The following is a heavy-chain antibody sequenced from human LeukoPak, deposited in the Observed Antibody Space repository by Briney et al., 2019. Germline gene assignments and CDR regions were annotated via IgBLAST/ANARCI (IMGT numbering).Heavy chain of an antibody. CDR3: AREGVGVTMAH. V-gene: IGHV6-1*01. Sequence: SQTLSLTCAISGDSVSSKNAAWNWTRQSPSRGLEWLGRTYYRSKSYNDYAVSVKGRITINADTSKNQFSLQLNSVTPEDTAVYYCAREGVGVTMAHWGQGTLVTVSS. D-gene: IGHD1-26*01. CDR2: TYYRSKSYN. J-gene: IGHJ4*02. CDR1: GDSVSSKNAA.